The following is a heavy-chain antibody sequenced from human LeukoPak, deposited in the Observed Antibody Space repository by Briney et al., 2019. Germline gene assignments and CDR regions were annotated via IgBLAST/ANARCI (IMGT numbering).Heavy chain of an antibody. CDR3: ARGEGGGYFDL. Sequence: PSETLSLTCAVSGGSISSGGYSWSWIRQPPGKGLEWIGYIYHSGSTYYNPSLKSRVTISVDRSKNQFSLKLSSVTAADTAVYYCARGEGGGYFDLWGRGTLVTVSS. V-gene: IGHV4-30-2*01. CDR1: GGSISSGGYS. D-gene: IGHD4-23*01. J-gene: IGHJ2*01. CDR2: IYHSGST.